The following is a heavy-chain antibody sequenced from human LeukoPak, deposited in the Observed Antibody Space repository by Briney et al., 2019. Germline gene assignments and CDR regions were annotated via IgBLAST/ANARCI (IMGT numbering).Heavy chain of an antibody. CDR2: ISGSGDST. CDR1: GFTFSSYA. Sequence: GGSLRLSCAASGFTFSSYAMSWVRQAPGKGLEWVSVISGSGDSTYYADSVKGRFTISRDNSKNTFHLQMNSPRVEDTAVYYCAKESPDFDYWGQGTLVTVSS. CDR3: AKESPDFDY. J-gene: IGHJ4*02. V-gene: IGHV3-23*01.